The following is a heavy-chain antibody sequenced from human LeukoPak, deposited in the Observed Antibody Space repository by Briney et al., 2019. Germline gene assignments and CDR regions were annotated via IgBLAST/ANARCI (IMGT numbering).Heavy chain of an antibody. V-gene: IGHV1-8*03. D-gene: IGHD2-2*01. CDR1: GYTSTSYD. CDR3: ARDRYCSSTSCYGVRAFDI. Sequence: ASVKVSCTASGYTSTSYDINWVRQATGQGLEWMGWMNPNSGNTGYAQKFQGRVTITRNTSISTAYMELRSLRADDTAVYYCARDRYCSSTSCYGVRAFDIWGQGTMVTVSS. CDR2: MNPNSGNT. J-gene: IGHJ3*02.